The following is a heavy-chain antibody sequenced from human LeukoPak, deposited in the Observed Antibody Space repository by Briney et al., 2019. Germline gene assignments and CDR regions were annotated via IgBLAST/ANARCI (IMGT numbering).Heavy chain of an antibody. CDR3: ATGIAAAGTPPYY. Sequence: ASVKVSCKVSGYTLTELSMHWVRQAPGKGLEWMGGFDPEDGETIYAQKFQGRVTMTEDTSTDTAYVELSSLRSEDTAVYYCATGIAAAGTPPYYWGQGTLVTVSS. CDR1: GYTLTELS. V-gene: IGHV1-24*01. J-gene: IGHJ4*02. CDR2: FDPEDGET. D-gene: IGHD6-13*01.